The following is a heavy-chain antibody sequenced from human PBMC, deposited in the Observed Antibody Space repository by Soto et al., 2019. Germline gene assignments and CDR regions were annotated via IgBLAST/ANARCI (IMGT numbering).Heavy chain of an antibody. CDR2: ISSNGGTT. J-gene: IGHJ4*02. D-gene: IGHD5-18*01. V-gene: IGHV3-64*01. Sequence: PGGSLRLSCAASGFTFSTYAMQWVRQAPGKGLEFVSSISSNGGTTNYAYSVKGRFTISRDNSRDTLYLHMGSLRPEDMAVYYCARDGRAMNDYWGQGTLVTVSS. CDR3: ARDGRAMNDY. CDR1: GFTFSTYA.